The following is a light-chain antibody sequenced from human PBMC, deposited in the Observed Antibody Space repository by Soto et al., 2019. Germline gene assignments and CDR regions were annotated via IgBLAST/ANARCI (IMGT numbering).Light chain of an antibody. CDR1: ENVRNNY. CDR3: QQYSFMWT. V-gene: IGKV3-20*01. J-gene: IGKJ1*01. Sequence: EIVLTQSPGTLSLSQGERATLSFRSSENVRNNYLAWYQQKPGQAPRLLISGASKRATGIPDRFSGSGSGTDFTLTINRLEPEDFAVYYCQQYSFMWTFGQGTKVDIK. CDR2: GAS.